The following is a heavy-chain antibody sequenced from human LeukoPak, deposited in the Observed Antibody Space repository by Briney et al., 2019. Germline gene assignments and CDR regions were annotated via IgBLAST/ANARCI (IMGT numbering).Heavy chain of an antibody. D-gene: IGHD6-13*01. V-gene: IGHV1-69*04. CDR2: IIPILNIT. J-gene: IGHJ4*02. CDR3: ARDRGEGYSSSQNPFDY. Sequence: SVKVSCKASGGTFSSYAISWVRQAPGQGLEWMGRIIPILNITNYAQKFQGRVTIIADKSTSTAYMELSSLRSEDTAVYYCARDRGEGYSSSQNPFDYWGQGTLVTVSS. CDR1: GGTFSSYA.